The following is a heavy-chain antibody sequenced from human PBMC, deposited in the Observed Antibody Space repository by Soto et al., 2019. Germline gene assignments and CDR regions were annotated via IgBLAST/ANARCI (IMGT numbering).Heavy chain of an antibody. CDR3: ARYERRMATGWYFDL. CDR2: INHSGST. Sequence: QVQLQQWGAGLLKPSETLSLTCAVYGGSFGGYYWSWIRQPPGKGLEWIGEINHSGSTNYNPSLRSRVTISVDTSKNQFSLKLSSVTAADTAVYYCARYERRMATGWYFDLWGRGTLVTVSS. J-gene: IGHJ2*01. V-gene: IGHV4-34*01. D-gene: IGHD7-27*01. CDR1: GGSFGGYY.